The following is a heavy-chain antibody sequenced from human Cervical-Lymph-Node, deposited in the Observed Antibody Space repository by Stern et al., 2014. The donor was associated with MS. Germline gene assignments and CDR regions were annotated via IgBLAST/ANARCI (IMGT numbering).Heavy chain of an antibody. CDR1: GFTFDDYA. V-gene: IGHV3-9*01. CDR2: ITWNSGSL. J-gene: IGHJ4*02. CDR3: AKGGYDTLTGYIYYFDY. Sequence: EVQLVESGGGLVQPGRSLRLSCAASGFTFDDYAMHWVRQAPGKGLEWVSGITWNSGSLDYADSVKGRFTISRDNAKNSLYLQMNSLRAEDTALYYCAKGGYDTLTGYIYYFDYWGQGTLVTVSS. D-gene: IGHD3-9*01.